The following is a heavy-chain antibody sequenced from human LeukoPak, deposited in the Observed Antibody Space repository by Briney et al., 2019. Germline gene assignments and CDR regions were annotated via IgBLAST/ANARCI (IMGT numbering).Heavy chain of an antibody. J-gene: IGHJ3*02. CDR2: IIPIFGTA. CDR3: AREIFTLRYFYWRAFDI. D-gene: IGHD3-9*01. CDR1: GGTFSSYA. Sequence: SVKVSCKASGGTFSSYAISWVRQAPGQGLEWMGGIIPIFGTANYAQKFQGRVTITTDESTSTAYMELSSLRSEDTAVYYCAREIFTLRYFYWRAFDIWGQGTMVTVSS. V-gene: IGHV1-69*05.